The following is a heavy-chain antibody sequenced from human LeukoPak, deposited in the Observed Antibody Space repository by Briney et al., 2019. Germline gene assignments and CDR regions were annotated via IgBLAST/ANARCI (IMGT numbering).Heavy chain of an antibody. Sequence: ASVKVSCKASGYTFTGYYMHWVRQAPGQGLEWMEWINPNSGGTNYAQKFQGWVTMTRDTSISTAYMELSRLRSDDTAVYYCARADGLWDSGSYYRSFDYWGQGTLVTVSS. J-gene: IGHJ4*02. V-gene: IGHV1-2*04. CDR2: INPNSGGT. D-gene: IGHD1-26*01. CDR3: ARADGLWDSGSYYRSFDY. CDR1: GYTFTGYY.